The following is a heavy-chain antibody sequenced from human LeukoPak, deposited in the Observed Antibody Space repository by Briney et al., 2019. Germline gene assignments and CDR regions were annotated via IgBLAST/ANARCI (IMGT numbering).Heavy chain of an antibody. Sequence: ASVKVSCKASGYTFTGYYMHWVRQAPGQGLEWMGWINPNSGGTNYAQKLQGRVTMTTDTSTSTAYMELRSLRSDDTAVYYCARDQMVRGAPSLFDYWGQGTLVTVSS. V-gene: IGHV1-2*02. CDR1: GYTFTGYY. J-gene: IGHJ4*02. CDR2: INPNSGGT. D-gene: IGHD3-10*01. CDR3: ARDQMVRGAPSLFDY.